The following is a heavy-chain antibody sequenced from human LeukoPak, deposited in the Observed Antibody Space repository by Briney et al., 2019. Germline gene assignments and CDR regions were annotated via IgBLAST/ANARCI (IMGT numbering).Heavy chain of an antibody. CDR2: ISAYNSNT. Sequence: ASVKVSCKASGYTFTSYGISWVRQAPGQGLEWMGWISAYNSNTNYAQKLQGRVTMTTDTSTSTAYMELRSLRSDDTAVYYCARALWFNRQPPNLSSGYWVYFDYWGQGTLVTVSS. V-gene: IGHV1-18*01. CDR3: ARALWFNRQPPNLSSGYWVYFDY. CDR1: GYTFTSYG. J-gene: IGHJ4*02. D-gene: IGHD3-22*01.